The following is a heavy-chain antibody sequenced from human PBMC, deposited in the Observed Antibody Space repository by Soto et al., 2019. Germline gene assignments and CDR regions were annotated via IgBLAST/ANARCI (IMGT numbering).Heavy chain of an antibody. V-gene: IGHV1-8*01. CDR3: ARGRYSSSWYYYYGMDV. D-gene: IGHD6-13*01. CDR1: GYTFTSYD. CDR2: MNPNSGNT. J-gene: IGHJ6*02. Sequence: ASVKVSCKASGYTFTSYDINWVRQATGQGLEWMGWMNPNSGNTGYAQRFQGRVTMTRNTSISTAYMELSSLRSEDTAVYYCARGRYSSSWYYYYGMDVWGQGTTVTVSS.